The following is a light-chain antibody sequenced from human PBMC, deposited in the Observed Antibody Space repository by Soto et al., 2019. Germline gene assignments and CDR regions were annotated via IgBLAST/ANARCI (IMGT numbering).Light chain of an antibody. CDR2: SAS. CDR3: QQYNPWPPIT. Sequence: ETVLTQSPDTLSVSPGDRATLSCRASQTVGNSLAWYQQKPGQAPRLLLHSASTRATGVPVRFSGSGFGTEFTLTISSLQSEDSAVYYCQQYNPWPPITFGPGTRLEIK. CDR1: QTVGNS. J-gene: IGKJ5*01. V-gene: IGKV3-15*01.